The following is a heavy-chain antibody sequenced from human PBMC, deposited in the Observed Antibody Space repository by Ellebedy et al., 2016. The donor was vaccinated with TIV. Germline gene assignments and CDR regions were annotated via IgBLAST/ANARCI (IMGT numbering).Heavy chain of an antibody. D-gene: IGHD6-19*01. V-gene: IGHV3-66*01. J-gene: IGHJ4*02. Sequence: GESLKISCAASGFTVSSNYMSWVRQAPGKGLEWVSVIYSGGSTYYADSVKGRFTISRDNSKNTLYLQMNSLRAEDTAVYYCAREAGWGIRASAWWGQGTLVTVSS. CDR2: IYSGGST. CDR3: AREAGWGIRASAW. CDR1: GFTVSSNY.